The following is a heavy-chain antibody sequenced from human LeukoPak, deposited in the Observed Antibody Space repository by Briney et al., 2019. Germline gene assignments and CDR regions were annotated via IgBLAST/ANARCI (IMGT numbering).Heavy chain of an antibody. CDR3: ARGMVDSSSWYYDY. V-gene: IGHV4-34*01. CDR1: GGSFSGYY. Sequence: SETLSLTCAVYGGSFSGYYWCWIRQPPGKGLEWIGEINHSGSTNYNPSLKSRVTISVDTSKNQFSLKLSSVTAADTAVYYCARGMVDSSSWYYDYWGQGTLVTVSS. D-gene: IGHD6-13*01. CDR2: INHSGST. J-gene: IGHJ4*02.